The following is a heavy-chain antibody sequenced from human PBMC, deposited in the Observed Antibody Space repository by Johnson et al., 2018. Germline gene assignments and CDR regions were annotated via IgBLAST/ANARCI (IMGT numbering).Heavy chain of an antibody. CDR3: ARLGGYCSGGSCYSSHFQH. V-gene: IGHV4-39*01. J-gene: IGHJ1*01. CDR2: IDYSGRT. CDR1: GGSISSSSYY. D-gene: IGHD2-15*01. Sequence: QVQLQEAGPGLVKPSETLSLTCTVSGGSISSSSYYWGWIRQPPGKGLEWIGSIDYSGRTYYNPALKSRVTISVDTSKNQFSLKLSAVTAADTAVYYCARLGGYCSGGSCYSSHFQHWGQGTLVTVSS.